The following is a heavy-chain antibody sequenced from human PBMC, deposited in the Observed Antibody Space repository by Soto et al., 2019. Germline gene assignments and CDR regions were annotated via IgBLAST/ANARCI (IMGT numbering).Heavy chain of an antibody. Sequence: GGSLRLSCAASGFTFDDYAMHWVRQAPGKGLEWVSGISWNSDNIGYADSVKGRFTISRDNAKNSLYLQMNSLRAEDTALYYCAKDLYSNYGDAFDIWGQGTMVTVSS. CDR3: AKDLYSNYGDAFDI. CDR1: GFTFDDYA. V-gene: IGHV3-9*01. CDR2: ISWNSDNI. J-gene: IGHJ3*02. D-gene: IGHD4-4*01.